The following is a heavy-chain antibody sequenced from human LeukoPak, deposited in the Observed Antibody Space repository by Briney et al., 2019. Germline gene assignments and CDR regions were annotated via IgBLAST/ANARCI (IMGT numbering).Heavy chain of an antibody. CDR2: IYYSGST. CDR1: GGSISSYY. Sequence: SETLSLTCTVSGGSISSYYWSWIRQPPGKGLEWIGYIYYSGSTNYNPSLKSRVTISVDTSKNQFSLKLSSVTAADTAAYYCASGKWELLFDYWGQGTLVTVSS. V-gene: IGHV4-59*01. J-gene: IGHJ4*02. D-gene: IGHD1-26*01. CDR3: ASGKWELLFDY.